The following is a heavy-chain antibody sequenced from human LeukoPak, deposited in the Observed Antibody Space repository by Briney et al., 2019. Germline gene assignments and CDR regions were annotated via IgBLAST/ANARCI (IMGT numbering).Heavy chain of an antibody. D-gene: IGHD3-10*01. CDR1: GFTFRSYA. V-gene: IGHV3-23*01. Sequence: GGSLRLSCVASGFTFRSYAMSWVRQAPGKELEWVSAISGSGGSTYYADSVKGRFTFSRDNSKNALYLQMNSLRAEDTAVYYCAKDHYYGSGSFDYWGQGTLVTVSS. CDR2: ISGSGGST. J-gene: IGHJ4*02. CDR3: AKDHYYGSGSFDY.